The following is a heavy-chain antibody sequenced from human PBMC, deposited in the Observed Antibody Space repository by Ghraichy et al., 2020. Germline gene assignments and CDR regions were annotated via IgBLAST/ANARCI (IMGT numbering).Heavy chain of an antibody. CDR1: GFTFSSYS. D-gene: IGHD4-11*01. J-gene: IGHJ6*02. CDR3: ARDDYSNMKAYYYYGMDV. CDR2: ISSSSSYI. Sequence: GGSLRLSCAASGFTFSSYSMNWVRQAPGKGLEWVSSISSSSSYIYYADSVKGRFTISRDNAKNSLYLQMNSLRAEDTAVYYCARDDYSNMKAYYYYGMDVWGQGTTVTVSS. V-gene: IGHV3-21*01.